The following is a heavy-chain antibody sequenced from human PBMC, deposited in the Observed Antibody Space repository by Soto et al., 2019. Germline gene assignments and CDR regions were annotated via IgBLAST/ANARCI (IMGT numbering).Heavy chain of an antibody. V-gene: IGHV3-48*03. CDR3: ARDDSGYPSYFHY. CDR2: ISSGGSTI. D-gene: IGHD3-16*02. J-gene: IGHJ4*02. CDR1: GFTFSSYE. Sequence: EVQLVESGGGLVQPGGSLRLSCAASGFTFSSYEMNWVRQAPGKGLEWVSYISSGGSTIYYADSVRGRFTISRDNAKNALYRQMNSLRAEDTAVYYCARDDSGYPSYFHYWGQGTLVTVSS.